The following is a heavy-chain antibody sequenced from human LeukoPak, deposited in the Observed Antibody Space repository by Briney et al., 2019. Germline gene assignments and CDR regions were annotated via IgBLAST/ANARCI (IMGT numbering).Heavy chain of an antibody. CDR1: GFTFSSCT. D-gene: IGHD3-10*01. V-gene: IGHV3-21*01. CDR3: ARLLYGSGTYYSPSYGMDV. J-gene: IGHJ6*02. CDR2: ISSSSSYI. Sequence: GGSLRLSCAASGFTFSSCTMNWVRQAPGKGLEWVSSISSSSSYIYYADSVKGRFTVSRDNAKNSLFLQMNSLGAEDTAVYYCARLLYGSGTYYSPSYGMDVWGQGTTVTVSS.